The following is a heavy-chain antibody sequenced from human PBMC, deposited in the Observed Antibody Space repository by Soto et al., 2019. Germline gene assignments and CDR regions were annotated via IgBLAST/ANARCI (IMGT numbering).Heavy chain of an antibody. Sequence: ASVKVSCKASGYTFTSDAMHWVRQAPGQRLEWMGWTNAGNGNTKYSQKFQGRVTITRDTSASTAYMELSSLRSEDTAVYYCAGARFLEWLFEPYGMDVWGQGTTVTVSS. V-gene: IGHV1-3*01. CDR1: GYTFTSDA. J-gene: IGHJ6*02. CDR2: TNAGNGNT. CDR3: AGARFLEWLFEPYGMDV. D-gene: IGHD3-3*01.